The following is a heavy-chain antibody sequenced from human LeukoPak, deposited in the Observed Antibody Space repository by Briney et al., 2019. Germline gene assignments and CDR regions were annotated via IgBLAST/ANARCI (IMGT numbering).Heavy chain of an antibody. V-gene: IGHV5-51*01. CDR1: GYSFTSYW. D-gene: IGHD5-18*01. Sequence: HGESLKISCKGSGYSFTSYWIGWVRQMPGKGLEWMGIIYPGDSDTRYSPSFQGQVTISADKSISTAYLQWSSLKASDTAMYYYARRDGYSYGYGYYFDYWGQGNLVTVSS. CDR3: ARRDGYSYGYGYYFDY. CDR2: IYPGDSDT. J-gene: IGHJ4*02.